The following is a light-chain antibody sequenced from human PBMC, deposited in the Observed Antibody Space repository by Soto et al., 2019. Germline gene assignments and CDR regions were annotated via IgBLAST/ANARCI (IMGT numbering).Light chain of an antibody. Sequence: QSLLTQPPSASGTPGQRVSISCSGGSSNIGSNAVNWYRQVPGAAPKLLVYKNDQRASGVPDRFSGSKSGAAASLAISGLQSEDVADYFCATWDDRLDVPVFGGGTKLTVL. CDR1: SSNIGSNA. V-gene: IGLV1-44*01. CDR2: KND. CDR3: ATWDDRLDVPV. J-gene: IGLJ2*01.